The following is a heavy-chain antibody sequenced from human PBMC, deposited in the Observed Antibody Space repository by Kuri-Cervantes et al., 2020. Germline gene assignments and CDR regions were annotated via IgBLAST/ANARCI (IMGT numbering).Heavy chain of an antibody. CDR3: ARDPPGVQPPVTVLDS. D-gene: IGHD1-14*01. Sequence: ASVKVSCKASGYTFTSYAMHWVRQAPGQRLERMGWINTGNGNTRYSQSFQGRLTFTRDTSATTAYMELSSLRSEDTAVFYCARDPPGVQPPVTVLDSWGQGTLVTVSS. CDR2: INTGNGNT. CDR1: GYTFTSYA. J-gene: IGHJ4*02. V-gene: IGHV1-3*04.